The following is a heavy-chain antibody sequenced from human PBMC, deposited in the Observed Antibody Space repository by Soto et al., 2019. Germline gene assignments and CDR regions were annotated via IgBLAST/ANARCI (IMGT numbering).Heavy chain of an antibody. CDR2: INWNRGSV. CDR1: GFTFDDYA. CDR3: AKDVESGTFYYYGMDV. D-gene: IGHD1-1*01. Sequence: EVQLVESGGGLVQPGRSLRLSCAASGFTFDDYAMHWVRQAPGKGLEWVSGINWNRGSVGYADSVKGRLTISRDNAKNSLYVQMNSLRAEDTALYYCAKDVESGTFYYYGMDVWGQGTTVTVSS. V-gene: IGHV3-9*01. J-gene: IGHJ6*02.